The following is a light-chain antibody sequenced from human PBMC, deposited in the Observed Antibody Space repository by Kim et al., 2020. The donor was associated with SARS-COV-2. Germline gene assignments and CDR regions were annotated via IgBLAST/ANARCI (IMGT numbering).Light chain of an antibody. V-gene: IGKV4-1*01. CDR3: QQYYSNPRT. Sequence: APINCKSSQSVLYSSNNKNYLAWYQQKPGQPPKLLIYWASTRESGVPDRFSGSGSGTDFTLTISSLQAEDVAAYYCQQYYSNPRTFGQGTKVDIK. J-gene: IGKJ1*01. CDR2: WAS. CDR1: QSVLYSSNNKNY.